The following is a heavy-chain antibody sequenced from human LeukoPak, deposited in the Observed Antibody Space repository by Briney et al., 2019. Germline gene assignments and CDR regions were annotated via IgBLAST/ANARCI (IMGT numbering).Heavy chain of an antibody. CDR1: GFTFSSYS. J-gene: IGHJ6*03. Sequence: GGSLRLSCAASGFTFSSYSMNWVRQAPGEGLERVSSISSSSSYIYYADSVKGRFTISRDNAKNSLYLQMNSLRAEDTAVYYCARDISSSYYYYMDVWGKGTTVTVSS. D-gene: IGHD6-6*01. CDR3: ARDISSSYYYYMDV. CDR2: ISSSSSYI. V-gene: IGHV3-21*01.